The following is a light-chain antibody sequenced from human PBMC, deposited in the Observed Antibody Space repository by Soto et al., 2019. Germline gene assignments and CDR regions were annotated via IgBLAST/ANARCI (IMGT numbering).Light chain of an antibody. CDR1: QSTSSS. CDR2: DAS. J-gene: IGKJ1*01. Sequence: ERVLTQSPATLSLSPGERATLSCRASQSTSSSLAWYQQKPGQAPRLLIYDASTRATGFPARFSGSGSGTDFTLTIGSLEPEDFAVYYCQQRSEWPRTFGQGTKVDIK. V-gene: IGKV3-11*01. CDR3: QQRSEWPRT.